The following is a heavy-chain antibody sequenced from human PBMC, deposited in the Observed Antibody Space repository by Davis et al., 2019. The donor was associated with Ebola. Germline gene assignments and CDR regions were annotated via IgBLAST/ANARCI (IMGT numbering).Heavy chain of an antibody. Sequence: MPSETLSLTCTVSGDSMSGYYWTWIRQSPGKGLEWIGYIYFSGSTNYNPSLRSRVTISIDTSKNQFSLRLSSVTAADTAVYYCARGNYGDYIVLYYYNMDVWGQGTTVTVSS. V-gene: IGHV4-59*08. D-gene: IGHD4-17*01. CDR1: GDSMSGYY. CDR2: IYFSGST. CDR3: ARGNYGDYIVLYYYNMDV. J-gene: IGHJ6*02.